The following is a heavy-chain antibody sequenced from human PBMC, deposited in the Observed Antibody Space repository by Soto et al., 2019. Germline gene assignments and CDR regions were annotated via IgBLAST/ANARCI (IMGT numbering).Heavy chain of an antibody. D-gene: IGHD1-26*01. Sequence: SVKVSCKASGGTFSSYTISWVRQAPGQGLEWMGRIIPILGIANYAQKFQGRVTITADKSTSTAYMELSSLRSEDTAVYYCARDLGRLMGATPGYWGQGTLVTVSS. J-gene: IGHJ4*02. V-gene: IGHV1-69*04. CDR3: ARDLGRLMGATPGY. CDR2: IIPILGIA. CDR1: GGTFSSYT.